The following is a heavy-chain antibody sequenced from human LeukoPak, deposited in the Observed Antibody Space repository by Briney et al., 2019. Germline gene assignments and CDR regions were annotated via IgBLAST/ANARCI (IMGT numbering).Heavy chain of an antibody. D-gene: IGHD2-15*01. CDR3: AKVPKDIVVVVAGPWFDP. CDR1: GFTFSSYS. J-gene: IGHJ5*02. Sequence: GGSLRLSCAASGFTFSSYSMNWVRQAPGKGLEWVSSISSSSSYIYYADSVKGRFTISRDNSKNTLYLQMNSLRAEDTAVYYCAKVPKDIVVVVAGPWFDPWGQGTLVTVSS. CDR2: ISSSSSYI. V-gene: IGHV3-21*04.